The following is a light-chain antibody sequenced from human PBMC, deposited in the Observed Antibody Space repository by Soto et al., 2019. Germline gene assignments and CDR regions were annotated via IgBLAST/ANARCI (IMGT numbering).Light chain of an antibody. Sequence: EIVMTQSPATLPVSPGERATLSSRASQSVSSNLAWYQQKPGQAPRLLIYGASTRATGIPARFSGSGSGTEFTLTISSLQSEDFAVYYCQQYNNWPGTFGQGTKVEIK. CDR2: GAS. J-gene: IGKJ1*01. V-gene: IGKV3-15*01. CDR1: QSVSSN. CDR3: QQYNNWPGT.